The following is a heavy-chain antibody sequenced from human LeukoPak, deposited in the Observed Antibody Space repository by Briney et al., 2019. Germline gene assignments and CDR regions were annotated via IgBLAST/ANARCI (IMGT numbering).Heavy chain of an antibody. V-gene: IGHV4-30-4*01. CDR1: GGSISSGDYY. J-gene: IGHJ6*02. CDR3: ARDNSSSWWDYYYYGMDV. CDR2: IYYSGST. Sequence: SETLSLTCTVSGGSISSGDYYWSWIRQPPGKGLEWIGYIYYSGSTYYNPSLKSRVTISVDTSKNQFSLKLSSVTAADTAVYYCARDNSSSWWDYYYYGMDVWGQGTTVTVSS. D-gene: IGHD6-13*01.